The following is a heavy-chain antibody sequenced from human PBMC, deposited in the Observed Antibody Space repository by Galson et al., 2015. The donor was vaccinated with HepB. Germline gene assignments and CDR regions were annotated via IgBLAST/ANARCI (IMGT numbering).Heavy chain of an antibody. Sequence: SVKVSCKASGYTFTNYGISWVRQAPGQGLEWMGWITAYNGNTNHAQKLQGRVTMTTDTSTSTAYMELRSLRSDDTAVYYCARDKRTRHDRFDPWGQGTLVTVSS. V-gene: IGHV1-18*01. J-gene: IGHJ5*02. CDR2: ITAYNGNT. CDR1: GYTFTNYG. CDR3: ARDKRTRHDRFDP.